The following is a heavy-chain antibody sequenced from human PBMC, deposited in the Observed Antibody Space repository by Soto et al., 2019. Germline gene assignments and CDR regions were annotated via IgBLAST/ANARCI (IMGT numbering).Heavy chain of an antibody. CDR1: GVSISSSSYY. Sequence: SETLSLTCTVSGVSISSSSYYWGWIRQHPGKGLEWIGSIYYSGSTYYNPSLKSRVTISVDTSKNQFSLKLSSVTAADTAVYYCARDSSSWNYYYYGMDVWGQGTTVTVSS. D-gene: IGHD6-13*01. CDR2: IYYSGST. J-gene: IGHJ6*02. V-gene: IGHV4-39*02. CDR3: ARDSSSWNYYYYGMDV.